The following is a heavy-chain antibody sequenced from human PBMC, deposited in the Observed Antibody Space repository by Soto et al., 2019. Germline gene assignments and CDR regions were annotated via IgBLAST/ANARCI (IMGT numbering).Heavy chain of an antibody. CDR1: GGSISSGGYS. J-gene: IGHJ4*02. D-gene: IGHD2-2*01. Sequence: QLQLQESGSGLVKPSQTLSLTCAVSGGSISSGGYSWSWLRQPPGKGLEWIGFMYNSGSTYYNPSLKVRVTIQIDRSTHQFSLKLRSVTAADTAVFSCARVPGYWGQGMLVTVSS. CDR3: ARVPGY. CDR2: MYNSGST. V-gene: IGHV4-30-2*01.